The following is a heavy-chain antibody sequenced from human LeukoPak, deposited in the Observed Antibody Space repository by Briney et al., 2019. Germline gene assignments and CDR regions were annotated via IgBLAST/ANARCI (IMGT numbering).Heavy chain of an antibody. CDR3: AKGNTYYYDSSGLYNWFDP. CDR2: IWYDGSNK. CDR1: GFTFSSYG. V-gene: IGHV3-33*06. J-gene: IGHJ5*02. Sequence: GGSLRLSCAASGFTFSSYGMHWVRQAPGKGLEWVAVIWYDGSNKYYADSVKGRFTISRDNSKNTLYLQMNSLRAEDTAVYYCAKGNTYYYDSSGLYNWFDPWGQGTLVTVSS. D-gene: IGHD3-22*01.